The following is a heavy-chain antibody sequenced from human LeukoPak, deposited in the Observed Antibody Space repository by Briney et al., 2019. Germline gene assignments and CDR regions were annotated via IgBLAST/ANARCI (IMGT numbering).Heavy chain of an antibody. CDR2: MSYSGST. V-gene: IGHV4-39*07. D-gene: IGHD1-26*01. CDR3: ARVGSSGSYYHLDY. CDR1: GGSISSSPYY. Sequence: SETLSLTCTVSGGSISSSPYYWGWIRQSPGKGLEWIVYMSYSGSTYYNPSLKSRVTISVDTSKNQFSLKLTSVTAADTAMYYCARVGSSGSYYHLDYWGQGTLVTVSS. J-gene: IGHJ4*02.